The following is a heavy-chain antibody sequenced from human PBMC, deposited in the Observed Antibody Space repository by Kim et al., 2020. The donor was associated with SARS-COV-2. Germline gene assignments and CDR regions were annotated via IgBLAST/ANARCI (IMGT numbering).Heavy chain of an antibody. CDR1: GFTFRDYA. CDR3: AREEVFEWLGGLYFDH. V-gene: IGHV3-48*02. Sequence: WGSLRLSCGASGFTFRDYAMSWVRQAPGKGLEWIAYISAGSTTYYADSVKGRFTVSRDNVNNSLLLHMNTLRDDDTAIYYCAREEVFEWLGGLYFDHWGQGTLVTVSS. D-gene: IGHD3-3*01. CDR2: ISAGSTT. J-gene: IGHJ4*02.